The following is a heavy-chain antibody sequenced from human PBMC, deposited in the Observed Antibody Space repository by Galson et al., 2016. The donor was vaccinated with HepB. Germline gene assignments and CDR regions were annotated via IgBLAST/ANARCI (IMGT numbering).Heavy chain of an antibody. Sequence: SLRLSCAASGFTFSSYAVHWVRQAPGKGLERVAVISYDGNNKYYADSVKGRFTISRDNSKNTPYLQMNSLRAEDTAVYYCARDKGNIAVTGYYFDYWGQGTLVTVSS. D-gene: IGHD6-19*01. CDR1: GFTFSSYA. CDR2: ISYDGNNK. CDR3: ARDKGNIAVTGYYFDY. J-gene: IGHJ4*02. V-gene: IGHV3-30-3*01.